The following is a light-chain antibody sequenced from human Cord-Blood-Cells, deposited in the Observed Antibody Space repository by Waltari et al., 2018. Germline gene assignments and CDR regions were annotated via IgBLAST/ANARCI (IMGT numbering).Light chain of an antibody. CDR1: SSDVGGYNY. Sequence: QSALTQPPSASGSPGQSVTISCTGTSSDVGGYNYVSWYQQHPGKAPKLMIYEVSKRRSGVPDRFSGSKSGNTASLTVSGLQAEDEADYYCSSYAGSFYVFGTGTKVTVL. J-gene: IGLJ1*01. CDR2: EVS. CDR3: SSYAGSFYV. V-gene: IGLV2-8*01.